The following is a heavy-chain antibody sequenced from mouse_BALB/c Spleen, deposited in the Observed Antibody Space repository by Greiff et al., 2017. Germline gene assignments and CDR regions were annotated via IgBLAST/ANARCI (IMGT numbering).Heavy chain of an antibody. CDR2: INPSHGRT. CDR3: ARYGYYTMDY. CDR1: GYTFTSYW. Sequence: VQLQQPGAELVKPGASVKLSCKASGYTFTSYWMHWVKQRPGQGLEWIGEINPSHGRTNYNEKFKNKATLTVDKSSNTAYMQLSSLTSEDSAVYYCARYGYYTMDYWGQGTSVTVSS. J-gene: IGHJ4*01. V-gene: IGHV1S81*02. D-gene: IGHD1-1*02.